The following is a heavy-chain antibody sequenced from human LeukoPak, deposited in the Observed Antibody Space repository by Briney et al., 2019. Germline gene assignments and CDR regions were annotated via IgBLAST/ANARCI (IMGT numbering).Heavy chain of an antibody. Sequence: PGGSLKLSCAASGFTFSGSAMHWVRQASGKGLEWVGRIRSKANSYATAYAASVKGGFTISRDDSKNTAYLQMNSLKTEDTAVYYCTKSKVAGTNHAFDIWGQGTMVTVSS. CDR1: GFTFSGSA. CDR2: IRSKANSYAT. D-gene: IGHD6-19*01. J-gene: IGHJ3*02. V-gene: IGHV3-73*01. CDR3: TKSKVAGTNHAFDI.